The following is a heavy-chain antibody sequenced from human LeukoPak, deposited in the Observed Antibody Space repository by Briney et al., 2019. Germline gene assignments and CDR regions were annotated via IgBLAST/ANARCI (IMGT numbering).Heavy chain of an antibody. J-gene: IGHJ6*03. D-gene: IGHD5-24*01. CDR3: AREGRGWLMSLKQVYYYMDV. V-gene: IGHV4-4*07. Sequence: ASETLSLTCTVSGGSISSYYWTWIRQPAGKGLEWIGRIYTSGSTNYNPSLKSRVTMSVDTSKNQFSLKLSSVAAADTAVYYCAREGRGWLMSLKQVYYYMDVWGKGTTVTVSS. CDR1: GGSISSYY. CDR2: IYTSGST.